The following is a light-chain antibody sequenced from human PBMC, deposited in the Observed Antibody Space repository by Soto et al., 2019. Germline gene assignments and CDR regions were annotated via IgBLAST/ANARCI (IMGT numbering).Light chain of an antibody. J-gene: IGKJ1*01. CDR1: QSVSNNY. CDR3: QQYGTSPRT. Sequence: EIVLTQSPGTLSLSPGERATLSCMASQSVSNNYLAWYQQRPGQAPRLLIYAASSRATGIPDRFSGSGSGTDFTLTISRLEPEDFAVYYCQQYGTSPRTFGQGTKVDIK. CDR2: AAS. V-gene: IGKV3-20*01.